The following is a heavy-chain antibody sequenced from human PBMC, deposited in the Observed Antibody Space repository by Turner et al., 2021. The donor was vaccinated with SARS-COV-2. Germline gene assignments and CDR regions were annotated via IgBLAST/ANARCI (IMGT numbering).Heavy chain of an antibody. CDR3: ARFEYGYSYSFGFDY. CDR2: IYYGGST. CDR1: GGSISSSSYY. V-gene: IGHV4-39*01. Sequence: QLQLQESGPGLVKPSETLSLTCTVSGGSISSSSYYWGWIRQPPGKGLEWIGGIYYGGSTYYNPSLKSRVTISVDTSKNQFSLKLSSVTAADTAVYYCARFEYGYSYSFGFDYWGQGTLVTVSS. J-gene: IGHJ4*02. D-gene: IGHD5-18*01.